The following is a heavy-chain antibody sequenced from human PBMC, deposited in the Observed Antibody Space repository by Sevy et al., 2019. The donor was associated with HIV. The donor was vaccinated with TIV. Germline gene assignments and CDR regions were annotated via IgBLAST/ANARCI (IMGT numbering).Heavy chain of an antibody. J-gene: IGHJ6*02. V-gene: IGHV4-61*01. CDR1: GGSVSSDTYY. CDR3: ARVRGLRDDGMDV. Sequence: SETLSLTCTVSGGSVSSDTYYWSWIRQPPGKGLECIGYIYYSGTTNYNPSLKSRVTISVDTSKNQFSLKLTSVTAADTALYYCARVRGLRDDGMDVWGQGTTVTVSS. CDR2: IYYSGTT.